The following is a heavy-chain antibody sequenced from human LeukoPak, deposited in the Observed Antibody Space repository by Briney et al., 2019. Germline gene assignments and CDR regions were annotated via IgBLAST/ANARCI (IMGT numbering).Heavy chain of an antibody. J-gene: IGHJ4*02. CDR2: IYSGDST. CDR3: ARGQVLGN. CDR1: GFTVSSNY. D-gene: IGHD2/OR15-2a*01. V-gene: IGHV3-53*01. Sequence: PGGSLRLSCAASGFTVSSNYMSWVRQAPGKGLEWVSVIYSGDSTYYADSVRGRFTISRYNYKNTLYLQMNSLRAEDTAVYYCARGQVLGNWGQGTLVTVSS.